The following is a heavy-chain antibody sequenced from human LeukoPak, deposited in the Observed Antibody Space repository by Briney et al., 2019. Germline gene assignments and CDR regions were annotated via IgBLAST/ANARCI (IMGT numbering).Heavy chain of an antibody. CDR1: GGSISSSSYY. CDR2: IYYSGST. D-gene: IGHD3-16*01. Sequence: SETLSLTCTVSGGSISSSSYYWGWIRQPPGKGLEWIGSIYYSGSTYYNPSLKSRVTISVDTSKNQFSLKLSSVTAADTAVYYCARHTYYFGDWGQGTLVTVSS. J-gene: IGHJ4*02. V-gene: IGHV4-39*07. CDR3: ARHTYYFGD.